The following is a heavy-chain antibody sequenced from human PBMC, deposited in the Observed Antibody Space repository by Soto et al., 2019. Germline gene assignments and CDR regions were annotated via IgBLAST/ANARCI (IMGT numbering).Heavy chain of an antibody. CDR1: GFSLSTTGVG. Sequence: SGPTLVNPTQPLTLTCTFSGFSLSTTGVGVSWIRQPPGKALEWLALIYWHDDKRYSPSLKSRLTITKDTSQNQVVLTMTNMDPVDTATYYCAHRGGATVGLYYFDYWGQGALVTVSS. D-gene: IGHD3-16*01. J-gene: IGHJ4*02. V-gene: IGHV2-5*01. CDR2: IYWHDDK. CDR3: AHRGGATVGLYYFDY.